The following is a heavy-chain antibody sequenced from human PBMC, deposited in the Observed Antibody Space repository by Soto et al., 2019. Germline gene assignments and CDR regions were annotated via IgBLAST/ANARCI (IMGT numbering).Heavy chain of an antibody. Sequence: GGSLRLSCAASGFTFSNYWMNWIRQAPGKGLEWVANIKPDGSEKWYVDSVKGRFTISRDNAKNSLYLQMNSLRAEDTAVYYCARGDYYDSSGPFSDAFDIWGQGTMVTVSS. CDR2: IKPDGSEK. V-gene: IGHV3-7*04. CDR3: ARGDYYDSSGPFSDAFDI. CDR1: GFTFSNYW. J-gene: IGHJ3*02. D-gene: IGHD3-22*01.